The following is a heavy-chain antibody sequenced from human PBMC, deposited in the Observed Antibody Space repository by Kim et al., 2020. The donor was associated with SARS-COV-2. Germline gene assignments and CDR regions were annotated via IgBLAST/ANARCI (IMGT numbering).Heavy chain of an antibody. CDR2: IKQDGSEK. D-gene: IGHD2-15*01. Sequence: GGSLRLSCAASGFTFSSYWMSWVRQAPGKGLEWVANIKQDGSEKYYVDSVKGRFTISRDNAKNSLYLQMNSLRAEYTAVYYCATGRGVVAAVNWFDPWGQGTLVTVSS. CDR3: ATGRGVVAAVNWFDP. J-gene: IGHJ5*02. CDR1: GFTFSSYW. V-gene: IGHV3-7*01.